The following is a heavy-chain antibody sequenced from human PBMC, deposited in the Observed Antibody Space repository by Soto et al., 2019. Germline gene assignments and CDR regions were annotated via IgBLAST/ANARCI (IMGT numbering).Heavy chain of an antibody. CDR2: IYTSGST. J-gene: IGHJ6*02. CDR1: GGSIRSYN. CDR3: AREGASGFGMDV. D-gene: IGHD1-26*01. Sequence: QVQLQESGPGLVKPSETLSLTCNVSGGSIRSYNWSGVRQPAGKPLGWIGRIYTSGSTNYNPSLKSRVSMSVDTSKNQFSLEVTSVTAADTAVYYCAREGASGFGMDVWGLGTTVTVSS. V-gene: IGHV4-4*07.